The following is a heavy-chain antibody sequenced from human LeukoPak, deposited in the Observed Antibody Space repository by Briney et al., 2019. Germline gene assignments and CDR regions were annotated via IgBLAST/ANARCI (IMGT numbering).Heavy chain of an antibody. CDR1: GGSISSYY. J-gene: IGHJ3*02. CDR2: IYYSGST. Sequence: SETLSLTCTVSGGSISSYYWSWIRQPPGKGLEWIGYIYYSGSTNYNPSLKSRVTISVDTPKNQFSLKLSSVTAADTAVYYCARSSYYYAADAFDIWGQGTMVTVSS. D-gene: IGHD3-10*01. CDR3: ARSSYYYAADAFDI. V-gene: IGHV4-59*01.